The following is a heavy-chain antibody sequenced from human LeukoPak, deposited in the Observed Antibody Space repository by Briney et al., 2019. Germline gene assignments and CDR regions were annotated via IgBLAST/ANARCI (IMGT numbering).Heavy chain of an antibody. CDR3: AKDFVRYNIQFDY. D-gene: IGHD1-14*01. J-gene: IGHJ4*02. CDR1: GLSFGFYA. CDR2: ISSGGAGT. Sequence: GGSLRLSCAASGLSFGFYAMSWVRQAPGKGLEWVSSISSGGAGTYYADSVRGRFTISRDNSKNTLHLQMDSLRAEDTALYYCAKDFVRYNIQFDYWGQGALVTVSS. V-gene: IGHV3-23*01.